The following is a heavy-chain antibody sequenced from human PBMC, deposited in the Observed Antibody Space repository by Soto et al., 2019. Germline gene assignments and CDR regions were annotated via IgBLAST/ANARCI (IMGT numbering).Heavy chain of an antibody. CDR2: ISGSGTVT. CDR1: GFTFSTCA. J-gene: IGHJ4*02. V-gene: IGHV3-23*01. D-gene: IGHD3-22*01. CDR3: AKHSSGSYRPFDH. Sequence: EVQLLESGGGLVQPGESLRLSCATSGFTFSTCAMSWVRQAPGKGLEWVSIISGSGTVTFYADSVKGRFSISRDSSKNTLLLQMNSLRAEDTAVYYCAKHSSGSYRPFDHWGQGALVTVSS.